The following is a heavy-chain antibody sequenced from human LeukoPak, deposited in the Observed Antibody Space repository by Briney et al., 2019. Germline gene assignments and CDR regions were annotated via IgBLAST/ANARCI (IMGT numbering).Heavy chain of an antibody. CDR1: GFTFSSYE. D-gene: IGHD3-22*01. J-gene: IGHJ4*02. CDR3: ARVSITMIVVGDY. CDR2: ISYDGNNK. Sequence: GGSLRLSCAASGFTFSSYEMHWVRQAPGKGLEWVVVISYDGNNKYYADSVKGRFTISRDNSKNSLYLQMNSLRAEDTAVYYCARVSITMIVVGDYWGQGTLVTVSS. V-gene: IGHV3-30*04.